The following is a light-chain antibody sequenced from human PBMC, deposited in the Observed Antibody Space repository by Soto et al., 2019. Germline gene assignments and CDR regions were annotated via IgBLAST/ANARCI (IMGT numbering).Light chain of an antibody. J-gene: IGKJ3*01. CDR3: QQYGSSPLFT. Sequence: EIVLTQSPGTLSLSPGQRATLSCRASQSVSSSYLAWYQQKPGQAPRLLIYGASSRATGIPDRFSGSGSGTVFTLTISSLEPEDFAVYFCQQYGSSPLFTFGPGTKVDIK. V-gene: IGKV3-20*01. CDR1: QSVSSSY. CDR2: GAS.